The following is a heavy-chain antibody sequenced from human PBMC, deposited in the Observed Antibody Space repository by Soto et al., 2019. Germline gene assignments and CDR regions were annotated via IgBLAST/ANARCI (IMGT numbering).Heavy chain of an antibody. CDR1: GGSISSFC. D-gene: IGHD4-4*01. CDR2: ICTGGTT. Sequence: QLQESGPGLVKPSETLSLTCTVSGGSISSFCWSWIRQPPGQGLEWIGYICTGGTTKYNPSLKSRVTMSVDTSKTQFSLKLTSVTAADTAVYYCARVGSKSFYYATDAWGQGTTVTVSS. CDR3: ARVGSKSFYYATDA. J-gene: IGHJ6*02. V-gene: IGHV4-4*09.